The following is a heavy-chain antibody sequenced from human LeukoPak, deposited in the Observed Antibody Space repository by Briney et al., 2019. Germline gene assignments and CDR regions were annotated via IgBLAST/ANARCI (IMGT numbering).Heavy chain of an antibody. CDR2: ISSSSSYI. CDR3: ARDGGNWFDP. CDR1: GFTFSSYS. D-gene: IGHD3-16*01. Sequence: GGSLRLSCAASGFTFSSYSMNWVRQAPGKGLEWVSSISSSSSYIYYADSVKGRFTISRDNAKSSLYLQMNSLRAEDTAVYYCARDGGNWFDPWGQGTLVTVSS. V-gene: IGHV3-21*01. J-gene: IGHJ5*02.